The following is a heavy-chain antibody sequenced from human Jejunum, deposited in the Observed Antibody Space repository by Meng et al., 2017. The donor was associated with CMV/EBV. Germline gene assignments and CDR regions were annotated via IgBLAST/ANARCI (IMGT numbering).Heavy chain of an antibody. CDR2: FYYSGIT. D-gene: IGHD3/OR15-3a*01. J-gene: IGHJ4*02. CDR3: VRDNRFLDLLSGRCEGSWPCNYFDR. Sequence: WVSQPPGKGLEWIGSFYYSGITYSNPSLKSRVTMSADASKNQFSLRLSSVTVADTALYYCVRDNRFLDLLSGRCEGSWPCNYFDRWGQGTLVTVSS. V-gene: IGHV4-39*07.